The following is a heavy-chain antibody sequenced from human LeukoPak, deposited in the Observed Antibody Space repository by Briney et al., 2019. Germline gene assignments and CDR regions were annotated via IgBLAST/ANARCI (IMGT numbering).Heavy chain of an antibody. CDR3: AKFSRFGSSWYGYFDY. Sequence: GGSLRLSCAASGFTVSSNYMSWVRQAPGKGLEWVSVIYSGGSTYYADSVKGRFTISRDNAKNSLYLQMNSLRAEDTAVYYCAKFSRFGSSWYGYFDYWGQGTLVTVSS. D-gene: IGHD6-13*01. V-gene: IGHV3-53*01. CDR1: GFTVSSNY. CDR2: IYSGGST. J-gene: IGHJ4*02.